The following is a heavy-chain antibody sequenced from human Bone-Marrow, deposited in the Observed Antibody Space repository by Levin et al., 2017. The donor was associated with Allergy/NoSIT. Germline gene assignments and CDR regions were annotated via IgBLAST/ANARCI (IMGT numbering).Heavy chain of an antibody. D-gene: IGHD3-16*01. Sequence: GESLKISCAASGFTVSSNYMSWVRQAPGKGLEWVSVIYSGGSTYFADSVKGRFTISRDNSKNTLYLQMNSLRAEDTAVYYCARDWGGYYFDYWGQGTLVTVSS. CDR3: ARDWGGYYFDY. CDR1: GFTVSSNY. CDR2: IYSGGST. J-gene: IGHJ4*02. V-gene: IGHV3-53*01.